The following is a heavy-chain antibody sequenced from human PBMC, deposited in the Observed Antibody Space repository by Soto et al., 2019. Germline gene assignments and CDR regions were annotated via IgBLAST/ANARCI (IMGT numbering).Heavy chain of an antibody. CDR1: GYTFTSYA. D-gene: IGHD2-21*02. J-gene: IGHJ4*02. V-gene: IGHV1-3*05. CDR2: INAGNGNT. Sequence: QVQLVQSGAEEKKPGASVKVSCKASGYTFTSYAMHWVRQAPGQRLEWMGWINAGNGNTKYSQKFQGRVTITRDTSASTDYMGLRSLRSEDTAVYYGARSIVVVTALDYWGPGTLVTVSS. CDR3: ARSIVVVTALDY.